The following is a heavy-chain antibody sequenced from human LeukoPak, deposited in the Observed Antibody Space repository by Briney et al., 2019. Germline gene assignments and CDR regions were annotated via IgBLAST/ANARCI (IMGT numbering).Heavy chain of an antibody. V-gene: IGHV1-2*02. D-gene: IGHD3-22*01. CDR1: GYTFTGYY. CDR3: ARDPYYYDSSGYYAVGAFDI. J-gene: IGHJ3*02. CDR2: INPNSDGT. Sequence: ASVKVSCKASGYTFTGYYMHWVRQAPGQGLEWMGWINPNSDGTNYAQKFQGRVTMTRDTSISTAYMELSRLRSDDTAVYYCARDPYYYDSSGYYAVGAFDIWGQGTMVTVSS.